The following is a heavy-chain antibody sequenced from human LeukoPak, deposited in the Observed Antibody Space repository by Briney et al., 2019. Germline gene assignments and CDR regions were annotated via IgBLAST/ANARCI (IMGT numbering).Heavy chain of an antibody. D-gene: IGHD3-16*02. CDR3: ALALYYDYVWGSYRPPPRYFDY. Sequence: GASVKVSCKASGYTFTSNYIHWVRQAPGQGLEWMGMIYPRDGSTSYAQKFQGRVTVTRDTSTSTVHMELSGLRSEDTAVYYCALALYYDYVWGSYRPPPRYFDYWGQGTLVTASS. V-gene: IGHV1-46*03. CDR2: IYPRDGST. CDR1: GYTFTSNY. J-gene: IGHJ4*02.